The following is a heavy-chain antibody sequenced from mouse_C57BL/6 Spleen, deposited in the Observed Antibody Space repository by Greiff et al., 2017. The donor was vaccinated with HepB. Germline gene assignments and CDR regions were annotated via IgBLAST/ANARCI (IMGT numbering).Heavy chain of an antibody. V-gene: IGHV7-3*01. CDR1: GFTFTDYY. J-gene: IGHJ4*01. CDR3: ASSGYSYAMDY. D-gene: IGHD2-3*01. CDR2: IRNKANGYTT. Sequence: EVQRVESGGGLVQPGGSLSLSCAASGFTFTDYYMSWVRQPPGKALEWLGFIRNKANGYTTAYSASVKGRFTISRDNSQSILYLQMNALRAEDSATYYCASSGYSYAMDYWGQGTSVTVSS.